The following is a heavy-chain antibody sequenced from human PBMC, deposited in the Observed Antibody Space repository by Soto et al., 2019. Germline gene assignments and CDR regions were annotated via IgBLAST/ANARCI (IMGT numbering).Heavy chain of an antibody. D-gene: IGHD2-2*01. CDR1: GFNFNNYC. CDR2: VSKSDYT. CDR3: AREDSIIIPAVSDF. V-gene: IGHV3-21*01. Sequence: XVSLELSCAVSGFNFNNYCINWVRQAPGKGLEWVSSVSKSDYTYYSDSVKGRFTISRDNAKNSVSLQMNTLRAEDTAVYYCAREDSIIIPAVSDFWGQGTLVTVSS. J-gene: IGHJ4*02.